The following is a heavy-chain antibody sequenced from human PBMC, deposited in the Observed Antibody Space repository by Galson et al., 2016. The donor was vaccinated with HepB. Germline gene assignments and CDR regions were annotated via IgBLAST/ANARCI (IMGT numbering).Heavy chain of an antibody. J-gene: IGHJ4*02. CDR2: ISRSGSDT. CDR3: ARVDSNTGEFDL. CDR1: GFTFNDYS. Sequence: SLRLSCAASGFTFNDYSLAWIRQAPGKGLEWISYISRSGSDTIYADSVKGRFTISRDNAKSTLFLQMNSLTGEDSAVYHCARVDSNTGEFDLWGQGTLVTVSS. V-gene: IGHV3-11*06. D-gene: IGHD3-10*01.